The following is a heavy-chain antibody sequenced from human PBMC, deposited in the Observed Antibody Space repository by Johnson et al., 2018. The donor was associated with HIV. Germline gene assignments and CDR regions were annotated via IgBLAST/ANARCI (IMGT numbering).Heavy chain of an antibody. Sequence: MLLVESGGDLVQPGGSLRLSCAASGFTISGFYMRWVRQAPGKVPEWLSVVSSGGTSYYADSVRGRFTVSRDNSKNTVYLQMNSLRAEDTAVYYCARDNLRAFDIWGQGTMVTVSS. CDR2: VSSGGTS. V-gene: IGHV3-66*01. J-gene: IGHJ3*02. D-gene: IGHD5/OR15-5a*01. CDR3: ARDNLRAFDI. CDR1: GFTISGFY.